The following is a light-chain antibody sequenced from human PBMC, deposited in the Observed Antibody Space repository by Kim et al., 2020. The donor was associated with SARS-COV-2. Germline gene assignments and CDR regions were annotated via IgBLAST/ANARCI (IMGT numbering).Light chain of an antibody. Sequence: VSPGQTASITCSGDKLGDEYASWYQQKPGQSPVVVIYQDNKRPSGIPERFSGSSSGNTATLTISETQAMDEADYYCQAWDRNTVVFGGGTQLTVL. J-gene: IGLJ2*01. CDR1: KLGDEY. V-gene: IGLV3-1*01. CDR2: QDN. CDR3: QAWDRNTVV.